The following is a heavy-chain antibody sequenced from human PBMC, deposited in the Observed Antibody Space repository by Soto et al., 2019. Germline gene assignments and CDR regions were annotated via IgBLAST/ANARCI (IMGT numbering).Heavy chain of an antibody. V-gene: IGHV1-69*13. J-gene: IGHJ6*02. CDR2: IITIFGTS. CDR1: GGPFSSYA. CDR3: ARVGNDIVLMVYAMGTNTDYYYGMDV. Sequence: GGSVKVCFKASGGPFSSYAVSLVRQAPGQGLEWTGGIITIFGTSNYAEKFQGRVTITADESTSTAYMELSSLRSEDTAVYYCARVGNDIVLMVYAMGTNTDYYYGMDVWGQGTTVTVSS. D-gene: IGHD2-8*01.